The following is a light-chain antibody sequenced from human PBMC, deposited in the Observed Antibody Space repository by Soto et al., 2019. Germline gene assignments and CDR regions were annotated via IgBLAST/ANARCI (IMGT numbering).Light chain of an antibody. J-gene: IGKJ5*01. V-gene: IGKV1-12*01. Sequence: DIQMTKTPSSVCAAKEGRVTMTWRFSEDISTWLAWYQQKPGKAPKLLIYAASSLQSGVPSRFSGSGSGTDFTLTISCLQPEDFATYYCQHADSFPLITFGQGTRLEIK. CDR1: EDISTW. CDR3: QHADSFPLIT. CDR2: AAS.